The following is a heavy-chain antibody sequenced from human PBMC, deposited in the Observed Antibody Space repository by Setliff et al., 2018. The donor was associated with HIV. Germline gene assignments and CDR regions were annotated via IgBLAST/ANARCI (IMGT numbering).Heavy chain of an antibody. CDR1: GVTFTNYA. CDR2: IIPIYGST. Sequence: VKVSCQASGVTFTNYAISWVRQAPGQGLEWMGVIIPIYGSTKYEQKFQGRVTITAAESTSTADMELRSLIFEDTAVYYCARDDHYYDSGSYYSDWYFDLWGRGTLVTVSS. J-gene: IGHJ2*01. CDR3: ARDDHYYDSGSYYSDWYFDL. D-gene: IGHD3-10*01. V-gene: IGHV1-69*01.